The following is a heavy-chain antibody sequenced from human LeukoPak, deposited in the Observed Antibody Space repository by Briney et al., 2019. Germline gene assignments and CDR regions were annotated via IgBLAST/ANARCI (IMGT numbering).Heavy chain of an antibody. V-gene: IGHV1-2*06. CDR1: GYTFTSYD. D-gene: IGHD6-13*01. Sequence: GASVKVSCKASGYTFTSYDINWVRQAPGQGLEWMGRINPNSGGTNYAQKFQGRVTMTRDTSISTAYMELSRLRSDDTAVYYCARGQGSSPEGGLGYWGQGTLVTVSS. J-gene: IGHJ4*02. CDR3: ARGQGSSPEGGLGY. CDR2: INPNSGGT.